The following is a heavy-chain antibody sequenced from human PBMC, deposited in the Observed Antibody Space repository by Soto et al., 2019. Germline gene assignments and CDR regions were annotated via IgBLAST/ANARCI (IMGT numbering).Heavy chain of an antibody. V-gene: IGHV2-5*02. Sequence: QITLKESGPPLVKPTQTLTLTCTFSGFSLSTSGVGVGWIRQPPGKALEWLALIYWDDDKRYSPSLKSRLTITKDTSKNPVVLTMTNMDPVDTATYYCAHGYYGSGSWYYFDYWGQGTLVTVSS. CDR3: AHGYYGSGSWYYFDY. CDR2: IYWDDDK. D-gene: IGHD3-10*01. CDR1: GFSLSTSGVG. J-gene: IGHJ4*02.